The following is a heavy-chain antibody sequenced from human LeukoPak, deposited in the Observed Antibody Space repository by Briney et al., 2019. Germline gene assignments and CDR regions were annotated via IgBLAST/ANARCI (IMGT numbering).Heavy chain of an antibody. CDR3: ARDSNFDWFDP. V-gene: IGHV3-66*01. D-gene: IGHD1-7*01. Sequence: PGGSLRLSCSASGFTFSSYAMHWVRQAPGKGLEWVSVIYSGGSTYYADSVKGRFTISRDNSKNTLYLQMNSLRAEDTAVYYCARDSNFDWFDPWGQGTLVTVSS. CDR1: GFTFSSYA. J-gene: IGHJ5*02. CDR2: IYSGGST.